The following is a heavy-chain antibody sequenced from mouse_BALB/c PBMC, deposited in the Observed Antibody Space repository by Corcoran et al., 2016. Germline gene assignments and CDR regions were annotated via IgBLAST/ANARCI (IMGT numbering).Heavy chain of an antibody. CDR3: ARYGSSRYFDY. V-gene: IGHV9-3-1*01. Sequence: QIQLVQSGPELKKPGETVKISCKASGYTFTNYGMNWVMQAPGKGLKWMGWINTYTGEPTYADDFKGRFAFSLETSASTAYLQINNLKNEDTATYFCARYGSSRYFDYWGQGTTLTVSS. CDR1: GYTFTNYG. J-gene: IGHJ2*01. CDR2: INTYTGEP. D-gene: IGHD1-1*01.